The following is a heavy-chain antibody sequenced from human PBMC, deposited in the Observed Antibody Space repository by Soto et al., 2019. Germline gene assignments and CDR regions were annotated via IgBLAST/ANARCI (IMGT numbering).Heavy chain of an antibody. CDR2: INPNSGTT. CDR3: ARGFYDYGMDF. CDR1: TFTSHD. V-gene: IGHV1-2*04. J-gene: IGHJ6*02. Sequence: TFTSHDISWVRQAPGQGLEWMGWINPNSGTTNYAQKFQGWVTMTRDTSISTAYMELTRLKSDDTAIYYCARGFYDYGMDFWGQGTTVTVSS.